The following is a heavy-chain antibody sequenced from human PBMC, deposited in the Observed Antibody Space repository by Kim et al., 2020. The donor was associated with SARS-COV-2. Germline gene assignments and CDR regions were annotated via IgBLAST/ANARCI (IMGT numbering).Heavy chain of an antibody. CDR3: ARAYYDILTGYCLFTSKDAFDI. D-gene: IGHD3-9*01. Sequence: ASVKVSCKASGYTFTSYAMNWVRQAPGQGLEWMGWINTNTGNPTYAQGFTGRFVFSLDTSVSTAYLQISSLKAEDTAVYYCARAYYDILTGYCLFTSKDAFDIWGQGTMVTVSS. V-gene: IGHV7-4-1*02. CDR1: GYTFTSYA. J-gene: IGHJ3*02. CDR2: INTNTGNP.